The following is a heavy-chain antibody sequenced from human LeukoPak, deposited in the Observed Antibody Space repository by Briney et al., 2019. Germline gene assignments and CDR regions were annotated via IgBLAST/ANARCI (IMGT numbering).Heavy chain of an antibody. V-gene: IGHV3-7*04. CDR2: INQDGSEK. J-gene: IGHJ4*02. CDR1: GFIVSSNY. CDR3: ARDEN. Sequence: GGSLRLSCAASGFIVSSNYMSWVRQAPGKGLEWVANINQDGSEKYYVDSVKGRFTISRDNAKNSLYLQMNSLRAEDTALYYCARDENWGQGTLVTVSS.